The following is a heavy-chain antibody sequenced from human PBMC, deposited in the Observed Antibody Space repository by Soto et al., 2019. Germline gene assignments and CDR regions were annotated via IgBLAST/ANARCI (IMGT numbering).Heavy chain of an antibody. V-gene: IGHV3-23*01. D-gene: IGHD3-22*01. CDR2: ISGSGGST. CDR1: GFTFSSYA. Sequence: GGSLRLSCTASGFTFSSYAMSWVRQAPGKGLEWVSAISGSGGSTYYADSVKGRFTISRDNSKNTLYLQMNSLRAEDTAVYYCAKGPPRDYDSSGPIDYWGQGTLVTVSS. J-gene: IGHJ4*02. CDR3: AKGPPRDYDSSGPIDY.